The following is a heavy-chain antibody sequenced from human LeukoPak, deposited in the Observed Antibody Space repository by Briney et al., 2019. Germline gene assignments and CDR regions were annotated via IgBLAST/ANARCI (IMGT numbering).Heavy chain of an antibody. D-gene: IGHD3-22*01. CDR2: ISGSGGST. CDR1: GFTFSSYD. V-gene: IGHV3-23*01. J-gene: IGHJ4*02. CDR3: AKDRGDYDSSGYCVSYFDY. Sequence: GGSLRLSCAASGFTFSSYDMSWVRQAPGKGLEWVSAISGSGGSTYYADSVKGRFTISRDKSKNTLYLQMNSLRAEDTAVYYCAKDRGDYDSSGYCVSYFDYWGQGTLVTVSS.